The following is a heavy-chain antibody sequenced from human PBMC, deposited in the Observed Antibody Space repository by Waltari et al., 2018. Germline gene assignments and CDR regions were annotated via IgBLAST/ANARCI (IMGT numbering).Heavy chain of an antibody. J-gene: IGHJ4*02. CDR3: AREGVGAIPFDC. CDR1: GVSISRYY. Sequence: QVQLQESGPGLVKPSETLSLTCTVSGVSISRYYWSWTRQPAVKGLAWIGRFSPSGGTDYNPTLKSRVTMSVDTSKTQFSLKLSSVTAADTAVYYCAREGVGAIPFDCWGQGTLVTVSS. V-gene: IGHV4-4*07. CDR2: FSPSGGT. D-gene: IGHD1-26*01.